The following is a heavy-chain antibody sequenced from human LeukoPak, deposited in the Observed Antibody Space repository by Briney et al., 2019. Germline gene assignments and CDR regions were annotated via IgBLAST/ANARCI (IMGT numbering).Heavy chain of an antibody. CDR3: ASTYSSGWYTD. D-gene: IGHD6-19*01. CDR2: IRGSGVNT. J-gene: IGHJ4*02. V-gene: IGHV3-23*01. CDR1: GFTFSNYA. Sequence: GGSLRLSCAASGFTFSNYAMSWVRQAPGKGLEWVSLIRGSGVNTYYADSVKGRFTISRDNSKNTVYLQMNSLRPDDTAVYYCASTYSSGWYTDWGQGTLVTVSS.